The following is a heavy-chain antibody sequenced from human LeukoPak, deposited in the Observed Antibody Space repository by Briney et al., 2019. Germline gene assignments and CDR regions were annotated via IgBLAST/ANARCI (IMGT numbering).Heavy chain of an antibody. J-gene: IGHJ4*02. D-gene: IGHD3-22*01. CDR2: FGTRSTSI. CDR3: AREVSEGFDF. V-gene: IGHV3-21*01. Sequence: GGSLRLSCTASGFTCSGYSMNWIRQAPAKGLEWVSSFGTRSTSIYHAGSVKGRFAISRDNAKNLLYLQMNSLRAEDTALYYCAREVSEGFDFWGQGTLVTVSS. CDR1: GFTCSGYS.